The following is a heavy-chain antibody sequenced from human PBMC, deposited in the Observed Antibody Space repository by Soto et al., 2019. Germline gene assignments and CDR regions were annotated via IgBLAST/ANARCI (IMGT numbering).Heavy chain of an antibody. V-gene: IGHV3-30*03. J-gene: IGHJ4*02. CDR3: ARDLRPIGYSYGSLGY. Sequence: PGGSLRLSCAASGFTLSSYGMHWVRQVPGKGLEWVTLISYDGNIEYYAESVKGRFTVSRDNSKSTLYLQMNSLRVEDTAVYYCARDLRPIGYSYGSLGYWGQGTLVTVSS. D-gene: IGHD5-18*01. CDR1: GFTLSSYG. CDR2: ISYDGNIE.